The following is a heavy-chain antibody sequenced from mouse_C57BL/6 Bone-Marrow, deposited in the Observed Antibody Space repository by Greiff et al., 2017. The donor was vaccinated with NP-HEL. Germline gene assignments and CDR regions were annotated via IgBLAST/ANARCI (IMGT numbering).Heavy chain of an antibody. J-gene: IGHJ4*01. CDR3: ARPNYGYDGRGYAMDY. D-gene: IGHD2-2*01. CDR2: ISSGSSTI. Sequence: EVQGVESGGGLVKPGGSLKLSCAASGFTFSDYGMHWVRQAPEKGLEWVAYISSGSSTIYYADTVKGRFTISRDNAKNTLFLQMTSLRSEDTAMYYCARPNYGYDGRGYAMDYWGQGTSVTVSS. V-gene: IGHV5-17*01. CDR1: GFTFSDYG.